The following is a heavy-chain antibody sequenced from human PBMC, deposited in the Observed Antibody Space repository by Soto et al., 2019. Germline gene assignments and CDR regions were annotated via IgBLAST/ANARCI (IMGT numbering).Heavy chain of an antibody. Sequence: QVQLQQWGAGLLKPSETLSLTCAVYGGSFSGYYWSWIRQPPGKGLEWIGEINHSGSTNYNPSLKSRVTISVDTSKIQYSLKLSSLTAADTALYYCLRAPTRRSHSLDYWGQGTLVTVSS. CDR3: LRAPTRRSHSLDY. J-gene: IGHJ4*02. CDR1: GGSFSGYY. CDR2: INHSGST. V-gene: IGHV4-34*01. D-gene: IGHD1-26*01.